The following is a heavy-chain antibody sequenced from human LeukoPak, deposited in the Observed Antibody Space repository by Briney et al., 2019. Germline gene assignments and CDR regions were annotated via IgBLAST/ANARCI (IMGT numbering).Heavy chain of an antibody. CDR3: ARGLDILTGYPTPYYFDY. V-gene: IGHV1-8*03. J-gene: IGHJ4*02. D-gene: IGHD3-9*01. CDR2: MNPNSGNT. Sequence: ASVKVSCKASGYTFTSYDINWVRQATGQGLEWMGWMNPNSGNTGYAQKFQGRVTITRNTSISTAYMELSSLRSGDTAVYYCARGLDILTGYPTPYYFDYWGQGTLVTVSS. CDR1: GYTFTSYD.